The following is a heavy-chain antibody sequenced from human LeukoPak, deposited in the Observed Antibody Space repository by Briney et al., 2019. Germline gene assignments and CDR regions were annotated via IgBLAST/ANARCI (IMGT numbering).Heavy chain of an antibody. CDR3: ARGPRYCTNGVCALPYNWFDP. CDR1: GGTFSSYA. J-gene: IGHJ5*02. D-gene: IGHD2-8*01. CDR2: IIPIFGTV. V-gene: IGHV1-69*13. Sequence: SVKVSCKASGGTFSSYAISWVRQAPGQGLEWMGGIIPIFGTVNYAQKFQGRVTITADESTSTAYMELSSLRSEDTAVYYCARGPRYCTNGVCALPYNWFDPWGQGTLVTVSS.